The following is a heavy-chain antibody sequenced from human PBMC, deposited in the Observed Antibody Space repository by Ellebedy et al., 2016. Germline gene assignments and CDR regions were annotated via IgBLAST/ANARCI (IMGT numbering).Heavy chain of an antibody. CDR2: IYYSGST. CDR3: ARFSHSGYDFDY. J-gene: IGHJ4*02. CDR1: GGSISRYY. Sequence: SETLSLTCTVSGGSISRYYWSWIRQPPGKGLEWIGYIYYSGSTNHNPSLKSRVTISVDTSKNQFSLKLSSVTAADTAVYYCARFSHSGYDFDYWGQGTLVTVSS. D-gene: IGHD3-9*01. V-gene: IGHV4-59*01.